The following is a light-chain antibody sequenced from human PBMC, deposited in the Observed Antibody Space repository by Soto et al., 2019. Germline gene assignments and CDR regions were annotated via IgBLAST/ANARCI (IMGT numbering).Light chain of an antibody. CDR1: QSVSSY. J-gene: IGKJ4*01. V-gene: IGKV3-11*01. CDR3: QQRSNWPLT. Sequence: EIVLTQSPATLSLSPGERATLSCRASQSVSSYLACYQQKPGQAPRLLIYDASNLATGTPARFSGSGSGTDFTLTISSLEPEDFAVYYCQQRSNWPLTFGGGTKVEIK. CDR2: DAS.